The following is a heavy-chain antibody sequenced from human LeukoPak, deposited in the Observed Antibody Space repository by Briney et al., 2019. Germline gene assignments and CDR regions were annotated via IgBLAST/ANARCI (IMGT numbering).Heavy chain of an antibody. CDR2: IKSKTDGGTT. CDR1: GFTFSNAW. CDR3: TTEGYYDFWSGYYSAEYFQH. Sequence: GGSLRLPCAASGFTFSNAWMSWVRQAPGKGLEWVGRIKSKTDGGTTDYAAPVKGRFTISRDDSKNTLYLQMNSLKTEDTAVYYCTTEGYYDFWSGYYSAEYFQHWGQGTLVTVSS. J-gene: IGHJ1*01. V-gene: IGHV3-15*01. D-gene: IGHD3-3*01.